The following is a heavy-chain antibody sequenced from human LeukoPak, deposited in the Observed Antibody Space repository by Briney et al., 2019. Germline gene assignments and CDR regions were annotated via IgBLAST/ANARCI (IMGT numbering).Heavy chain of an antibody. J-gene: IGHJ4*02. Sequence: PSETLSLTCTVSEGSVSTSDYYWGWICQSPVKGLEWIGDVFYTGKTNYNPSLRGRATISMDTSKNQFSLKLTYVTAADSAVYYCARVFDSWGQGTLVTVSS. CDR2: VFYTGKT. V-gene: IGHV4-39*07. CDR1: EGSVSTSDYY. CDR3: ARVFDS.